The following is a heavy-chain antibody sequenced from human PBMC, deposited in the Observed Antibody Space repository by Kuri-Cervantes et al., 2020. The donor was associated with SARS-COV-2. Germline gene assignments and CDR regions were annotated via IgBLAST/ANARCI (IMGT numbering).Heavy chain of an antibody. D-gene: IGHD6-19*01. CDR2: INPNSGGT. CDR1: GYTFTGYY. V-gene: IGHV1-2*02. J-gene: IGHJ4*02. CDR3: AREGGIAVAGTGFDY. Sequence: ASVKVSCKASGYTFTGYYMHWVRQAPGQGLEWMGWINPNSGGTNYAQKFQGRVNMTRDTSISTAYMELSRLRSDDTAVYYCAREGGIAVAGTGFDYWGQGTLVTVSS.